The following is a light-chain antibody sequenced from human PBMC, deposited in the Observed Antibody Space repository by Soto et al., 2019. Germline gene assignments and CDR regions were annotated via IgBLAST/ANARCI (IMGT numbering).Light chain of an antibody. CDR1: QSVFYSSNNKNY. CDR3: RQYYRPGA. CDR2: WAS. V-gene: IGKV4-1*01. Sequence: DIVMTQSPDSLAVSLGERATINCKSSQSVFYSSNNKNYLAWYQQKPGQPPKLLIYWASTRESGVPDRFSGSGGGADFALTIRSLQAEDVAVYFCRQYYRPGAFGQGTKVDIK. J-gene: IGKJ1*01.